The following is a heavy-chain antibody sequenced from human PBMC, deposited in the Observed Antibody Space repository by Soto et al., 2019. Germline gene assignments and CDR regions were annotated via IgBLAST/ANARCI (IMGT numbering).Heavy chain of an antibody. V-gene: IGHV3-48*02. D-gene: IGHD3-22*01. CDR1: GFTFSFYS. CDR3: ARDGYYDRSGYPDVDAFDI. Sequence: GGSLRLSCAASGFTFSFYSMNWVRQAPGKGLEWVSYISSSGSSIYYADSVKGRFTISRDNAKNSLYLQMNSLRDEDTAVYYCARDGYYDRSGYPDVDAFDIWGQGTMVTVSS. CDR2: ISSSGSSI. J-gene: IGHJ3*02.